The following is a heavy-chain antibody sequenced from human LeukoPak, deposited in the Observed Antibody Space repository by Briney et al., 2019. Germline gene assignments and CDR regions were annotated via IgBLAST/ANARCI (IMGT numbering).Heavy chain of an antibody. D-gene: IGHD1-26*01. CDR2: INPNSGGT. CDR3: ARDRVVGATSYYYYYMDV. V-gene: IGHV1-2*02. J-gene: IGHJ6*03. CDR1: GYTFTGYF. Sequence: ASVKVSCTASGYTFTGYFMHSVRQAPGQGVEWRGWINPNSGGTNYAQKFPGRVTLTPDTPINTASMEMSRLRSDDTAVYYCARDRVVGATSYYYYYMDVWGKGTTVTVSS.